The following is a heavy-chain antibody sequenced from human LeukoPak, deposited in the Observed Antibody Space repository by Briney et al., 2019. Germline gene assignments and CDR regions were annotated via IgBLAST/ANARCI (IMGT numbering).Heavy chain of an antibody. CDR3: ARRAVGNSYYYCMDV. J-gene: IGHJ6*03. CDR1: GYTFISYD. D-gene: IGHD6-19*01. Sequence: ASVKVSCKASGYTFISYDINWVRQVTGQGLEWMGWMNPNSGNTGYAQKFQGRVTITRNTSISTAFMELSSLRSEDTAVYYCARRAVGNSYYYCMDVWGKGTTVTVSS. V-gene: IGHV1-8*03. CDR2: MNPNSGNT.